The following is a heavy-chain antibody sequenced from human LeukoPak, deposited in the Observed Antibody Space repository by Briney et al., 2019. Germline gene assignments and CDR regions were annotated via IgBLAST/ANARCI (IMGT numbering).Heavy chain of an antibody. D-gene: IGHD5-18*01. CDR1: GFTFSSYA. J-gene: IGHJ4*02. Sequence: GGSLRLSCAASGFTFSSYAMSWVRQAPGRGLEWVSAISGSGGSTYYADSVKGRFTISRDNSKNTLYLQMNSLRAEDTAVYYCAKVGGGYGYAYFDYWGQGTLVTVSS. V-gene: IGHV3-23*01. CDR2: ISGSGGST. CDR3: AKVGGGYGYAYFDY.